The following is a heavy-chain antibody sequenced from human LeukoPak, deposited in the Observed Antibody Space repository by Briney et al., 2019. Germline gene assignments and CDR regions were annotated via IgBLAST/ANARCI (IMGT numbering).Heavy chain of an antibody. J-gene: IGHJ4*02. CDR2: INPNSGGT. D-gene: IGHD6-19*01. CDR1: GYTFTGYY. V-gene: IGHV1-2*02. Sequence: ASVKVSCKASGYTFTGYYMHWVRQAPGQGLEWMGWINPNSGGTNYAQKFQGRVTMTRDTSISTVYMELSSLRSEDTAVYYCARDSSGWSHGTFDYWGQGTLVTVSS. CDR3: ARDSSGWSHGTFDY.